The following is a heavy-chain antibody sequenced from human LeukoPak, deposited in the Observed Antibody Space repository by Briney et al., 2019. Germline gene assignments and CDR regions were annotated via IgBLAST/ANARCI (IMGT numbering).Heavy chain of an antibody. D-gene: IGHD2-8*01. CDR1: GFTISSYW. V-gene: IGHV3-7*03. Sequence: GGSLRLSCVASGFTISSYWMHWVRQAPGKGLEWVANIKQDGSEKYYVDSVKGRFTISRDNAKNSLYLQMNSLRAEDTAVYYCARTYGYCTNGVCFTHFDSWGQGTLVTVSS. J-gene: IGHJ4*02. CDR3: ARTYGYCTNGVCFTHFDS. CDR2: IKQDGSEK.